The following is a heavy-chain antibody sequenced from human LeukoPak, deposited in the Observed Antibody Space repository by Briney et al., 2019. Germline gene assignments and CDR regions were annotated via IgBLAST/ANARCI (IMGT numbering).Heavy chain of an antibody. V-gene: IGHV4-59*01. D-gene: IGHD1-26*01. Sequence: PSETLSLTCTVSGDSIDSYYWSWGRQPPGEGLQWVGYVFYSGPTNYDASLKSRVAISVDMSKNQFSLKLTSVSAADTAVYYCAGRSARYFDSWGQGTPVTVSS. CDR1: GDSIDSYY. CDR3: AGRSARYFDS. CDR2: VFYSGPT. J-gene: IGHJ4*02.